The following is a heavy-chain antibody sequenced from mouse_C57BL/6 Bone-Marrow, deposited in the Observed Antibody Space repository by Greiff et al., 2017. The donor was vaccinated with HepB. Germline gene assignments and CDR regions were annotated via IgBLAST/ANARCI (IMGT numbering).Heavy chain of an antibody. V-gene: IGHV5-9*01. CDR1: GFTFSSYT. J-gene: IGHJ4*01. CDR3: ARPFTTFYAMDY. CDR2: ISGGGGNT. Sequence: EVNVVESGGGLVKPGGSLKLSCAASGFTFSSYTMSWVRQTPEKRLEWVATISGGGGNTYYPDSVKGRFTISRDNAKNTLYLQMSSLRSEDTALYYCARPFTTFYAMDYWGQGTSVTVSS. D-gene: IGHD1-1*01.